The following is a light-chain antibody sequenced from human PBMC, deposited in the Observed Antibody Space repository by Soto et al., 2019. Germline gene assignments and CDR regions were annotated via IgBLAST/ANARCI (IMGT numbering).Light chain of an antibody. V-gene: IGKV1-5*03. Sequence: DIQMTQSPSTLSASVGDRVTITCRASQSISSWLAWYQQKPGKAPNLLIYKASSLESGVPARFSSSGSGTGCTLTISSLQPDGFTTNDCHQYNSYPLSCGGGTKVEIK. CDR1: QSISSW. CDR2: KAS. J-gene: IGKJ4*01. CDR3: HQYNSYPLS.